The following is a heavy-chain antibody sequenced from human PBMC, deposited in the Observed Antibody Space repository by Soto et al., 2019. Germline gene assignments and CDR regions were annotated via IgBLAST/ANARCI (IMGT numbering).Heavy chain of an antibody. J-gene: IGHJ4*02. CDR1: GGTFSSYA. V-gene: IGHV1-69*01. CDR3: ARGGDAVAGERYVFDY. D-gene: IGHD6-19*01. Sequence: QVQLVQSGAEVQKPGSSVKVSCKASGGTFSSYAISWVRQAPGQGLEWMGGIIPIFGTANYAQKFQGRVTITADESTSTAYMELSSLRSEDTAVYYCARGGDAVAGERYVFDYWGQGTLVTVSS. CDR2: IIPIFGTA.